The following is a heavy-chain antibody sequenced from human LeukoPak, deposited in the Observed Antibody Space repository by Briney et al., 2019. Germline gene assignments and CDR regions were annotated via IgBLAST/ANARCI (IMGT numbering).Heavy chain of an antibody. CDR1: GGTFSSYA. Sequence: SVKVPCKASGGTFSSYAISWVRQAPGQGLEWMGRIIPILGIANYAQKFQGRVTITADKSTSTAYMELSSLRSEDTAVYYCARSFVNAAFDIWGQGTMVTVSS. D-gene: IGHD2-8*01. CDR3: ARSFVNAAFDI. CDR2: IIPILGIA. J-gene: IGHJ3*02. V-gene: IGHV1-69*04.